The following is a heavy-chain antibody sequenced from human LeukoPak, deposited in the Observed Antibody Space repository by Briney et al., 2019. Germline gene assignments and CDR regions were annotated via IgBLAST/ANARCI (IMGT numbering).Heavy chain of an antibody. CDR2: ITGRGDNT. D-gene: IGHD1-26*01. Sequence: GGSLRLSCAASGFIFGSSAMSWLRQAPGKGLQWVSTITGRGDNTYYADSLKGRFSISRDNSKDTLCLLMNSLSADDTATYYCAKDHVGTITLRYFDSWGQGTLVTVSS. J-gene: IGHJ4*02. CDR3: AKDHVGTITLRYFDS. V-gene: IGHV3-23*01. CDR1: GFIFGSSA.